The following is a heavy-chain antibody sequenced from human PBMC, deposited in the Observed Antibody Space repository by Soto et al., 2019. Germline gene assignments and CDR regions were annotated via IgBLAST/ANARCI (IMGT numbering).Heavy chain of an antibody. CDR2: IIPIFGTT. CDR3: ARGLYCGGGCYSHFDY. Sequence: VQLVQSGAEVKKPGSSVKVSCKASGGTFSNYPFIWVRQAPGQGLDWMGVIIPIFGTTDYGQRFQGRVTITADDTTNTAYIELSSLRTDDTAVYYCARGLYCGGGCYSHFDYWGQGTLVTVSS. V-gene: IGHV1-69*01. J-gene: IGHJ4*02. D-gene: IGHD2-21*02. CDR1: GGTFSNYP.